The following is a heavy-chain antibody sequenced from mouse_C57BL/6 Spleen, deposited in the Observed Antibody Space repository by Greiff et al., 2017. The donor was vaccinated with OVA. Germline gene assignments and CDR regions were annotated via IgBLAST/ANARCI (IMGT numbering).Heavy chain of an antibody. Sequence: QVQLQQSGAELARPGASVKLSCKASGYTFTSYGISWVKQRTGQGLEWIGEIYPRSGNTYYNEKFKGKATLTADKSSSTAYMQLSSLTSEDSAVYFCARSYYGSSNAMDYWGQGTSVTVSS. D-gene: IGHD1-1*01. CDR3: ARSYYGSSNAMDY. V-gene: IGHV1-81*01. CDR1: GYTFTSYG. CDR2: IYPRSGNT. J-gene: IGHJ4*01.